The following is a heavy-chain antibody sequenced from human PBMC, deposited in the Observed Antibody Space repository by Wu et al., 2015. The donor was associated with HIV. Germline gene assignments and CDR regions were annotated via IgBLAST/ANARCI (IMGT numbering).Heavy chain of an antibody. CDR3: ARGWDRIIVGAKPLTYWFDP. V-gene: IGHV1-2*02. D-gene: IGHD1-26*01. J-gene: IGHJ5*02. CDR1: GYTFTDYY. Sequence: QVQLVQSGAEVKKPGASVKVSCKASGYTFTDYYMHWVRQAPGHGPEWMGWINPNTGGTTFAQKFRDRVTMTSDPSTNTASMELRRLRSNDTAVYYCARGWDRIIVGAKPLTYWFDPWGQGTLVTRSPQ. CDR2: INPNTGGT.